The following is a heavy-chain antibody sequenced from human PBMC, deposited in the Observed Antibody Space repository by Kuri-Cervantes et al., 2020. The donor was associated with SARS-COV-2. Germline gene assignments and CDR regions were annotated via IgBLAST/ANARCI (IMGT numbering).Heavy chain of an antibody. CDR3: ARSEWGDGYNEEYYFDY. J-gene: IGHJ4*02. V-gene: IGHV1-69*13. D-gene: IGHD5-24*01. CDR1: GGTSSSYA. CDR2: IIPIFGTA. Sequence: SVKVSCKASGGTSSSYAISWVRQAPGQGLEWMGGIIPIFGTANYAQKFQGRVTITADESTSTAYMELSSLRSEDTAVYYCARSEWGDGYNEEYYFDYWGQGTLVTVSS.